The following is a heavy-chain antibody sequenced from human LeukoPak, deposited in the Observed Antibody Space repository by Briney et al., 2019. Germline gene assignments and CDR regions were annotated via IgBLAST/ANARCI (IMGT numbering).Heavy chain of an antibody. CDR1: GYTFNGYY. V-gene: IGHV1-2*02. CDR2: INPNSGGT. J-gene: IGHJ4*02. Sequence: ASVKVSCKASGYTFNGYYVHWVRQAPGQGLEWMGWINPNSGGTNYAQKFQGRVTMTRDTSISTAYMELSRLRSDDTAVYYCARDSAPGDTYGLLGIDSWGQGTLVTVSP. CDR3: ARDSAPGDTYGLLGIDS. D-gene: IGHD5-18*01.